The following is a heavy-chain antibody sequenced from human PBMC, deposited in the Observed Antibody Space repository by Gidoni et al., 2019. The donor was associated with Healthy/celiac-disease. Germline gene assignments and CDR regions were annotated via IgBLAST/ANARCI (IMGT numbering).Heavy chain of an antibody. Sequence: QVQLLQSGAEVRKPGSSVKASCKASGGTFSSDAISWVRQAPGQGLEWMGWIIPIVGTANYAQKFQGRVTITANESTSTAYMELSSLRSEDTAVYYCAIDPDTAMVGDYWGQGTLVTVSS. D-gene: IGHD5-18*01. CDR3: AIDPDTAMVGDY. CDR2: IIPIVGTA. J-gene: IGHJ4*02. CDR1: GGTFSSDA. V-gene: IGHV1-69*01.